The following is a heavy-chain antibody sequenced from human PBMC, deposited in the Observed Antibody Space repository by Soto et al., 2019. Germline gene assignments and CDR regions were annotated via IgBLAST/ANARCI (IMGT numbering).Heavy chain of an antibody. CDR1: GGTFSSYT. CDR2: IIPILGIA. J-gene: IGHJ4*02. D-gene: IGHD6-13*01. CDR3: ARVAAGIPFDY. Sequence: QVQLVQSGAEVKKPGSSVKVSCKASGGTFSSYTISWVLQAPGQGLEWMGRIIPILGIANYAQKFQGRVTITADKSTSTAYMELSSLRSEDTAVYYCARVAAGIPFDYWGQGTLVTVSS. V-gene: IGHV1-69*02.